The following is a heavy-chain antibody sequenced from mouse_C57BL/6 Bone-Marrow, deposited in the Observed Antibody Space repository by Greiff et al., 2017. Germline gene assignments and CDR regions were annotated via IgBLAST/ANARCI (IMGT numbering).Heavy chain of an antibody. J-gene: IGHJ1*03. D-gene: IGHD2-5*01. CDR2: IYPGSGST. CDR1: GYTFTSYW. Sequence: VQLQQSGAELVKPGASVKMSCKASGYTFTSYWITWVKQRPGQGLEWIGDIYPGSGSTNYNEKFKSKATLTVDTSSSTAYMQRSSLTSEDSAVYYCASPYYSNYWYFDVGGTGTTVTVSS. CDR3: ASPYYSNYWYFDV. V-gene: IGHV1-55*01.